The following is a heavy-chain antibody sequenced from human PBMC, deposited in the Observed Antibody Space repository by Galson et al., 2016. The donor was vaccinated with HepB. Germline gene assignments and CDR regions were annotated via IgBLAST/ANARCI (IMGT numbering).Heavy chain of an antibody. CDR3: ARPSGDNTLSGFDY. V-gene: IGHV5-51*01. D-gene: IGHD7-27*01. CDR1: GYTFTNHW. Sequence: QSGAEVKKPGESLKISCKGSGYTFTNHWIGWVRQMPGKGLEWMGIIYPGDSDTRYSPSFQGQVTISADKSIRTAYLKWSTLKASDTAMYYCARPSGDNTLSGFDYWGQGTLVTVSS. CDR2: IYPGDSDT. J-gene: IGHJ4*02.